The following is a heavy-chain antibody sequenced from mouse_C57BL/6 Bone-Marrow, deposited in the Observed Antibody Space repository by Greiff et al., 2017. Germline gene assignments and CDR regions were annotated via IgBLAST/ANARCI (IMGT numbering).Heavy chain of an antibody. J-gene: IGHJ3*01. CDR2: ISSGGSYT. Sequence: EVKVVESGGDLVKPGGSLKLSCAASGFTFSSYGMSWVRQTPDKRLEWVATISSGGSYTYSPDSVKGRFTISRDNAKNSLYLQMSSLKSEDTAMYYCARRRGFAYWGQGTLVTVSA. CDR3: ARRRGFAY. CDR1: GFTFSSYG. V-gene: IGHV5-6*02.